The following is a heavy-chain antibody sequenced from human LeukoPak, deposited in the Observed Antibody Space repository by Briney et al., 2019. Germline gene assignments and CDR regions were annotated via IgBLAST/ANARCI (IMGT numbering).Heavy chain of an antibody. CDR1: GGTFSSYV. CDR2: IIPILGIA. Sequence: SVKVSCKASGGTFSSYVISWVRQAPGQGLEWMGRIIPILGIANYAQKFQGRVTITADKSTSTAYMELSSLRSEDTAVYYCARERMGATRTFDYWGQGTLVTVSS. V-gene: IGHV1-69*04. J-gene: IGHJ4*02. D-gene: IGHD1-26*01. CDR3: ARERMGATRTFDY.